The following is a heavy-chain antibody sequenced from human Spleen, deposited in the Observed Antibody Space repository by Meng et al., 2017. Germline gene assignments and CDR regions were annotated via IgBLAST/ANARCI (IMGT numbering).Heavy chain of an antibody. Sequence: QPQLQESGPGLVKPSAALSLTCSVSGDSISTSGYYWGWIRQPPGKGLEWIGSIGHSGITYYTPSLKSRVTVSIDTSKSQFSLKLTSVTAADTAVYYCVRSSGWVRTGFDPWGQGTLVTVSS. J-gene: IGHJ5*02. CDR2: IGHSGIT. CDR3: VRSSGWVRTGFDP. V-gene: IGHV4-39*01. CDR1: GDSISTSGYY. D-gene: IGHD6-19*01.